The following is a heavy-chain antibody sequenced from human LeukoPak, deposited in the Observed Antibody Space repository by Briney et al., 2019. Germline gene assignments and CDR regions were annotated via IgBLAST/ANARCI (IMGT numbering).Heavy chain of an antibody. V-gene: IGHV3-23*01. D-gene: IGHD4-11*01. CDR1: GFTFSTHA. Sequence: GGSLRLSCAASGFTFSTHAMHWVRQAPGEGLQWVSTISGSGDSTYFADSLRGRFTVSRDNSRSTLYLEMNSLRAEDTAVYFCTKGLPRDSDACHSTSIDYWGQGSLVTVST. CDR2: ISGSGDST. J-gene: IGHJ4*02. CDR3: TKGLPRDSDACHSTSIDY.